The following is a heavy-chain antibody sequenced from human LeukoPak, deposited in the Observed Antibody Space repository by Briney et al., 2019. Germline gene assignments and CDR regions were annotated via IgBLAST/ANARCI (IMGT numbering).Heavy chain of an antibody. D-gene: IGHD1-26*01. Sequence: ASVKVSCKASGYTFTGYYMHWVRQAPGQGLEWMGWINPNSGGTNYAQKFQGRVTMTRDTSISTAYMELSRLRSDDTAVYYCAQYSGSYWGAFDIWGQGTMVTVSS. CDR2: INPNSGGT. V-gene: IGHV1-2*02. CDR1: GYTFTGYY. J-gene: IGHJ3*02. CDR3: AQYSGSYWGAFDI.